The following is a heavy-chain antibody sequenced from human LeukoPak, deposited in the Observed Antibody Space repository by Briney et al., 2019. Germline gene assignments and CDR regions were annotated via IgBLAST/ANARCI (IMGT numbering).Heavy chain of an antibody. Sequence: GGSLRPSCAASGFTFSSYAMSWVRQAPGKGLEWVSSISNSGGRTFYTDSVKGRFTISRDNSKITLYLQMNSLRAEDTAVYYCAKSYNGYESKPDYWGQGTLVTVSS. CDR1: GFTFSSYA. CDR2: ISNSGGRT. V-gene: IGHV3-23*01. CDR3: AKSYNGYESKPDY. J-gene: IGHJ4*02. D-gene: IGHD5-12*01.